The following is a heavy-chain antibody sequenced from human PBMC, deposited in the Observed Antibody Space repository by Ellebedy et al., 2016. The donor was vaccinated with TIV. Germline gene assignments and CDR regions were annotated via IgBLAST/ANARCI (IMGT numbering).Heavy chain of an antibody. J-gene: IGHJ4*02. V-gene: IGHV3-11*04. D-gene: IGHD3-10*01. CDR3: ARANRIYGSGSYYDN. CDR2: ISSSGYTT. CDR1: GFTFSDYY. Sequence: GESLKISXAASGFTFSDYYMTWIRQAPGKGLEWISYISSSGYTTKYADSVKGRFTISRDNSKDMVYLQMNSLGADDTAVYFCARANRIYGSGSYYDNWGQGTLVSVSS.